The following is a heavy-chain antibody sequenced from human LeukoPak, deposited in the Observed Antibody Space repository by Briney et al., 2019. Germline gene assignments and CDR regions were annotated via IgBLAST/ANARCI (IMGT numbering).Heavy chain of an antibody. CDR1: GFTFSSYA. CDR3: ANSVVGNPNSYCYYGKDV. V-gene: IGHV3-23*01. Sequence: GGSLRLSCAASGFTFSSYAMSWVRQAPGKGLEWVSAISGSGGSTYYADSVKGRFTISRDNSKNTLYLQMNSLRAEDTAVYYCANSVVGNPNSYCYYGKDVWGQGTTVTVSS. J-gene: IGHJ6*02. CDR2: ISGSGGST. D-gene: IGHD6-19*01.